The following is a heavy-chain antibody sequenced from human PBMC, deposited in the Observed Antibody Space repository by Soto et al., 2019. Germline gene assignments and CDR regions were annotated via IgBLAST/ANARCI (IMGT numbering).Heavy chain of an antibody. Sequence: QVQLVQSGAEVKKPGSSVKVSCKASGGTFSSYAISWVRQAPGQGLEWMGGIIPIFGTANYAQKFQGRVTITEDKAKGTAYMELSSLRSEDTAVYYCASRGYSYGRERYYYYGMDVWGQGTTVTVSS. CDR3: ASRGYSYGRERYYYYGMDV. V-gene: IGHV1-69*06. J-gene: IGHJ6*02. CDR2: IIPIFGTA. CDR1: GGTFSSYA. D-gene: IGHD5-18*01.